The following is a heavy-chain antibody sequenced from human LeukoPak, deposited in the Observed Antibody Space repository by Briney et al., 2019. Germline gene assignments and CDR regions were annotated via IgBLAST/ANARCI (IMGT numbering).Heavy chain of an antibody. CDR1: GYTFTGYY. D-gene: IGHD3-22*01. CDR3: ARDLQSSSGYYYVVGY. J-gene: IGHJ4*02. Sequence: ASVKVSCKASGYTFTGYYMHWVRQAPGQGLEWMGWINPNSGGANYAQKFQGRVTMTRDTSISTAYMELSRLRSDDTAVYYCARDLQSSSGYYYVVGYWGQGTLVTVSS. V-gene: IGHV1-2*02. CDR2: INPNSGGA.